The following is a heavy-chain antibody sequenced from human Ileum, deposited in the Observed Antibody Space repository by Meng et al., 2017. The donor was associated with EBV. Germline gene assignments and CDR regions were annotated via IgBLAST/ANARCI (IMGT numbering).Heavy chain of an antibody. CDR1: GFAFSKAW. J-gene: IGHJ5*02. Sequence: EGHLVESGGGLVKPVGSLRLSCAASGFAFSKAWMSWVRQAPGKGLEWVARIKSATVGGTTDYAAAVKGRFTISRDDSKNMVFLQMNSLKTEDTAVYYCVSSWSDPWGQGTLVTVSS. CDR3: VSSWSDP. V-gene: IGHV3-15*01. CDR2: IKSATVGGTT.